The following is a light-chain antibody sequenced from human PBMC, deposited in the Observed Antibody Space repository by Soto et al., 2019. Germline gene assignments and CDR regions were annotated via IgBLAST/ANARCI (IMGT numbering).Light chain of an antibody. Sequence: NFILTQPHSVSASPGKTVTISCTRSSGSIASNYVQWYQQRPGSSPTTVIYEDNQRPSGVPDRFSGSIDSSSNSASLTISGLKTEDEADYYCQSYDSDNQVFGGGTKLTVL. CDR2: EDN. J-gene: IGLJ3*02. CDR3: QSYDSDNQV. CDR1: SGSIASNY. V-gene: IGLV6-57*01.